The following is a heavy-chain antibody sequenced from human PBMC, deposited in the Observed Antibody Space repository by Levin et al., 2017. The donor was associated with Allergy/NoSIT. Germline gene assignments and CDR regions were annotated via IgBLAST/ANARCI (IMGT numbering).Heavy chain of an antibody. CDR2: IIPIFGTA. D-gene: IGHD2-15*01. CDR3: AREGYCSGGSCYSRYNWFDP. Sequence: KISCKASGGTFSSYAISWVRQAPGQGLEWMGGIIPIFGTANYAQKFQGRVTITADESTSTAYMELSSLRSEDTAVYYCAREGYCSGGSCYSRYNWFDPWGQGTLVTVSS. V-gene: IGHV1-69*01. J-gene: IGHJ5*02. CDR1: GGTFSSYA.